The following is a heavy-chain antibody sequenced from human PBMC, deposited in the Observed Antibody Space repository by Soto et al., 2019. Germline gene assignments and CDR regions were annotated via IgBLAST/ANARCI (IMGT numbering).Heavy chain of an antibody. D-gene: IGHD2-21*01. CDR1: GFTFSNYS. CDR2: ISGSGGRT. V-gene: IGHV3-23*01. J-gene: IGHJ4*02. Sequence: GGSXRLSCSASGFTFSNYSIIWVRQAPGKGLEWVSTISGSGGRTYYADSVKGRFTISSDNSNNTVYLQMNRLRAEDTAVYTCAKPSLIPRDGPELDYWGQGALGTVSS. CDR3: AKPSLIPRDGPELDY.